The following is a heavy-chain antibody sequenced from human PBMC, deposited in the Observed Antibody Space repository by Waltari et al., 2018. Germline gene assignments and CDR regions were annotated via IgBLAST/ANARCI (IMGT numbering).Heavy chain of an antibody. J-gene: IGHJ6*02. CDR2: ISAYNGNT. CDR1: GYTFTSYG. V-gene: IGHV1-18*01. D-gene: IGHD3-3*01. CDR3: ARKVDYDFWSGYPYYYYYGMEV. Sequence: QVQLVQSGAEVKKPGASVKVSCKASGYTFTSYGISWVRQAPGQGLEWMGWISAYNGNTNYAQKLQGRVTMTTDTSTSTAYMELRSLRSDDTAVYYCARKVDYDFWSGYPYYYYYGMEVWGQGTTVTV.